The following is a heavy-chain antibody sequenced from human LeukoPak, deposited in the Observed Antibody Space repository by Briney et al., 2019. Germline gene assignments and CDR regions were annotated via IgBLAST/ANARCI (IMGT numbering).Heavy chain of an antibody. V-gene: IGHV3-33*01. D-gene: IGHD1-14*01. J-gene: IGHJ6*02. CDR1: GFTFSSYG. CDR2: IWYDGSNK. CDR3: APGGIPPNYYYGMDV. Sequence: PGRSLRLSCAASGFTFSSYGMHWVRQAPGKGLEWVAVIWYDGSNKYYADSVKGRFTISRDNSKNTLYLQMNSLRAEDTAVYYCAPGGIPPNYYYGMDVWGQGTTVTVSS.